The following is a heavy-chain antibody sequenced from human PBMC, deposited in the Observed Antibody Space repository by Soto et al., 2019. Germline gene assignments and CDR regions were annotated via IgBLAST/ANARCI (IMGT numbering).Heavy chain of an antibody. CDR2: IYSGGST. D-gene: IGHD2-15*01. CDR1: GFTVCSND. CDR3: ARTCSGGTCSFDY. V-gene: IGHV3-66*01. J-gene: IGHJ4*02. Sequence: PGGSLRLSCAASGFTVCSNDMSWVRQAPGKGLEWVSVIYSGGSTYYADSVKGRFTISRDNSENTLYLQMNSLRAEDTAVYYCARTCSGGTCSFDYWGQGTLVTVSS.